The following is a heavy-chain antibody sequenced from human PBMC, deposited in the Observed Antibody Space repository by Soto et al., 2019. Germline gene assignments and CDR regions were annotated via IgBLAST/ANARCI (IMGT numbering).Heavy chain of an antibody. D-gene: IGHD1-26*01. CDR2: IYHSGST. CDR3: ARSYSGSYCSLDY. V-gene: IGHV4-59*08. J-gene: IGHJ4*02. Sequence: PSETLSLTCTVSGGSISGYYWNWIRQSPGKGLEWIGYIYHSGSTNYSPSLKSRVTISVDSSKNQLFLKLSSVTAADTAVYYCARSYSGSYCSLDYWGQGIMVTVSS. CDR1: GGSISGYY.